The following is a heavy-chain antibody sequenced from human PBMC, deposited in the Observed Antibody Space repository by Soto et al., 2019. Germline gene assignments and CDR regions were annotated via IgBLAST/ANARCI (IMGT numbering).Heavy chain of an antibody. D-gene: IGHD1-26*01. CDR2: ISYDGSNK. Sequence: GGSLRLSCAASGFTFSSYGMHWVRQAPGKGLEWVAVISYDGSNKYYADSVKGRFTISRDNSKNTLYLQMNSLRAEDTAVYYCARDRRSSRYSGSYYFDFWGQGTLVTVSS. CDR3: ARDRRSSRYSGSYYFDF. CDR1: GFTFSSYG. J-gene: IGHJ4*02. V-gene: IGHV3-30*03.